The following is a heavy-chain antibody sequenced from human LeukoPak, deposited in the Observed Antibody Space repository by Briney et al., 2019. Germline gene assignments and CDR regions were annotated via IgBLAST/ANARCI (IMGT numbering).Heavy chain of an antibody. CDR1: GGTFTSYY. D-gene: IGHD2-2*01. CDR3: ARDSYLEFAYFQGADY. J-gene: IGHJ4*02. CDR2: INPSGGST. Sequence: ASVKVSCKASGGTFTSYYMHWVRQAPGQGLEWMGVINPSGGSTSYAQKFQGRVTITRDTSTSTVYMDLSSLRSEDTAVYYCARDSYLEFAYFQGADYWGQGTRVTVSS. V-gene: IGHV1-46*01.